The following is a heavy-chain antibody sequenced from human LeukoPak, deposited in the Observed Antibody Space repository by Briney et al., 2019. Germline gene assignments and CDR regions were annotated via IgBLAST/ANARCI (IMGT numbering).Heavy chain of an antibody. V-gene: IGHV3-7*01. J-gene: IGHJ6*02. CDR1: GFTFSSYW. CDR3: ARGYTTGFGELPHGMDV. Sequence: PGGSLRLSCAASGFTFSSYWMSWVRQAPGKGLEWVANIKQDGSEKYYVDSVKGRFTISRDNAKNSLYLQMNSLRAEDTAVYYCARGYTTGFGELPHGMDVWGQGTTVTVSS. CDR2: IKQDGSEK. D-gene: IGHD3-10*01.